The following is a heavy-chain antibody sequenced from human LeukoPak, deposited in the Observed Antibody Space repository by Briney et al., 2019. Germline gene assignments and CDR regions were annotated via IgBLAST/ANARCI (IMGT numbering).Heavy chain of an antibody. CDR3: ARGLYDY. CDR2: INHSGST. Sequence: PSETLSLTCAVYGGSFSAYYWSWIRQPPGKGLEWIGEINHSGSTNYNPSLKSRVTISLDTSKNQFSLKLSSGTAADTAVYYCARGLYDYWGQGTLVTVSS. J-gene: IGHJ4*02. CDR1: GGSFSAYY. V-gene: IGHV4-34*01.